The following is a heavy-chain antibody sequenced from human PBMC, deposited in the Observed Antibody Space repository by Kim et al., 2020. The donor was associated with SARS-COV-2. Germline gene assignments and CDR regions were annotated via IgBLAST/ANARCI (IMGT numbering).Heavy chain of an antibody. J-gene: IGHJ6*02. CDR3: ARDSRSSSSWYTYYYYYGMDV. Sequence: SVKVSCKASGGTFSSYAISWVRQAPGQGLEWMGGIIPIFGTANYAQKFQGRVTITADESMSTAYMELSSLRSEDTAVYYCARDSRSSSSWYTYYYYYGMDVWGQGTTVTVSS. D-gene: IGHD6-13*01. CDR2: IIPIFGTA. V-gene: IGHV1-69*13. CDR1: GGTFSSYA.